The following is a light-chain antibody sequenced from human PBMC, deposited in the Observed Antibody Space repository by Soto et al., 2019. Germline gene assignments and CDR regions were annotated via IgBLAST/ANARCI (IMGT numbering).Light chain of an antibody. J-gene: IGLJ1*01. CDR3: SSYTSSSTLV. CDR2: EVS. CDR1: SDDVGGYNY. V-gene: IGLV2-14*01. Sequence: QSVLTQPASVSGSPGQSGTISCTGTSDDVGGYNYVSWYRHHPGKAPQLMIYEVSKRPSGVPNRLSGSKSDNTASLTISGLQAEDEADYYCSSYTSSSTLVFGTGTKGTVL.